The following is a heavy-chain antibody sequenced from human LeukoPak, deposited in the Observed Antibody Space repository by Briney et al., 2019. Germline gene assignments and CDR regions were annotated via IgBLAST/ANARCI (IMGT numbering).Heavy chain of an antibody. Sequence: SETLSLTCAVYGGSFSAYYWGWIRQPPGKGLEWIGEIDHSGFPNYNPSLKSRFTISVDMSKNQFSLKLSSVTAADTAVYYCARVNNWFDPWGQGTLVTVSS. CDR3: ARVNNWFDP. V-gene: IGHV4-34*01. CDR2: IDHSGFP. J-gene: IGHJ5*02. CDR1: GGSFSAYY.